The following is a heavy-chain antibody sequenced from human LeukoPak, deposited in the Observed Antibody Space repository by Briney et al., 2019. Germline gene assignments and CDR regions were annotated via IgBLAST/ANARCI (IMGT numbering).Heavy chain of an antibody. Sequence: SETLSLTCTVSGGSISSSSYYWGWIRQPPGKGLEWIGSIYYSGSTYYNPSLKSRVTISVDTSKNQFSLKLSSVTAADTAAYYCARHRSGYYEDQHFDYWGQGTLVTVSS. J-gene: IGHJ4*02. D-gene: IGHD3-22*01. CDR3: ARHRSGYYEDQHFDY. CDR2: IYYSGST. CDR1: GGSISSSSYY. V-gene: IGHV4-39*01.